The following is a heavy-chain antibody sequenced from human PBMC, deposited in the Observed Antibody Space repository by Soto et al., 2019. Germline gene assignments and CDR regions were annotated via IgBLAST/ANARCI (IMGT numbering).Heavy chain of an antibody. V-gene: IGHV5-10-1*01. CDR2: IGPSDSYT. CDR3: ARWVVDSSGYQYYYYGMDV. Sequence: GESLKISCKGSGYSFTSYWISWVRQMPGKGLEWMGRIGPSDSYTNYSPSFQGHVTISADKSISTAYLQWSSLKASDTAMYYCARWVVDSSGYQYYYYGMDVWGQGTTVTVSS. J-gene: IGHJ6*02. D-gene: IGHD3-22*01. CDR1: GYSFTSYW.